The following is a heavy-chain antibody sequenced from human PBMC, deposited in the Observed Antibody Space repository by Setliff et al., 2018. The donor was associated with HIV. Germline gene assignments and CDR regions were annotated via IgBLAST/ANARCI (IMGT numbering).Heavy chain of an antibody. CDR3: ARGYNWNYVLAY. CDR2: INPSGGST. V-gene: IGHV1-46*01. CDR1: GYTFTNFY. D-gene: IGHD1-7*01. J-gene: IGHJ4*02. Sequence: ASVKVSCKASGYTFTNFYIHWVRQAPGQGLEWLGMINPSGGSTTYAQKFQGRVTMTRDTFTSTAYMDLSSLRSEDTAVYYCARGYNWNYVLAYWGQGTLVTVSS.